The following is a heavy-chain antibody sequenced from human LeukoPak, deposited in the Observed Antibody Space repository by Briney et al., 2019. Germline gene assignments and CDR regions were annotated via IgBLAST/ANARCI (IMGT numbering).Heavy chain of an antibody. Sequence: GGSLRLSCAASGFTFSSYAMNWVRQAPGKGLEWVSTFSGGAGTTYYADSVKGRFTSSRDNSKNTLYLQMHSLRVEDTAVYYCAQGRLGYSYGAFDHWGQGTLVTVSS. D-gene: IGHD5-18*01. CDR3: AQGRLGYSYGAFDH. J-gene: IGHJ4*02. CDR1: GFTFSSYA. V-gene: IGHV3-23*01. CDR2: FSGGAGTT.